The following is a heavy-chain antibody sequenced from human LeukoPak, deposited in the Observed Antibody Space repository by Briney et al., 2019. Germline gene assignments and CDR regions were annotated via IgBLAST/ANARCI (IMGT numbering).Heavy chain of an antibody. CDR2: IYYSGST. J-gene: IGHJ3*02. D-gene: IGHD3-3*01. CDR1: GGSISSYY. CDR3: ARHFYDFWSGSAIGDAFDI. V-gene: IGHV4-59*01. Sequence: SETLSLTCTVSGGSISSYYWSWLRQPPGKGLEWIGYIYYSGSTNYNPSLKSRVAISVDASKNQFSLKLSSVTAADTAVYYCARHFYDFWSGSAIGDAFDIWGQGTMVTVSS.